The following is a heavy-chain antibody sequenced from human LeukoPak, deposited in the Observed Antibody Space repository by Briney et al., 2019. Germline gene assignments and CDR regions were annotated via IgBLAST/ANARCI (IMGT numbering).Heavy chain of an antibody. CDR2: IYPDDFDT. D-gene: IGHD6-25*01. CDR3: ARLSGSGKEADY. CDR1: GYTFSRSW. V-gene: IGHV5-51*01. Sequence: GESLKISCKGFGYTFSRSWIGWVRQMPEKGLEWMAIIYPDDFDTRYSPPFQGQVTISADNSINTAYLQWSTLKASDSAIYYCARLSGSGKEADYWGQGTLVTVSS. J-gene: IGHJ4*02.